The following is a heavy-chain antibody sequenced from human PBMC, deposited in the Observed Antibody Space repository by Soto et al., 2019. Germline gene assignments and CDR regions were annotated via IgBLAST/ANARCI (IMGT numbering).Heavy chain of an antibody. Sequence: QITLKESGPPLVKPTQTLTLTCTFSGFSLSTSGVGVGWIRQPPGKALEWLAPFYWDDDKRNSPSLKSRLTTTKDTSKNQVVLTMTNMDPVDTATYYCAHAPYYYDSMPFDYWGQGTLVTVSS. CDR2: FYWDDDK. J-gene: IGHJ4*02. CDR3: AHAPYYYDSMPFDY. V-gene: IGHV2-5*02. CDR1: GFSLSTSGVG. D-gene: IGHD3-22*01.